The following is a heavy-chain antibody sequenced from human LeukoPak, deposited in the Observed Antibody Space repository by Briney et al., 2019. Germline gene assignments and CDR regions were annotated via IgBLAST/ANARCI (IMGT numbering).Heavy chain of an antibody. D-gene: IGHD6-19*01. CDR2: ISYDGSNK. J-gene: IGHJ4*02. V-gene: IGHV3-30*18. CDR3: AKESIAVAGNGY. Sequence: GGSLRLSRAASGFTFSSYGMHWVRQAPGKGLEWVAVISYDGSNKYYADSVKGRFTISRDNSKNTLYLQMNSLRAEDTAVYYCAKESIAVAGNGYWGQGTLVTVSS. CDR1: GFTFSSYG.